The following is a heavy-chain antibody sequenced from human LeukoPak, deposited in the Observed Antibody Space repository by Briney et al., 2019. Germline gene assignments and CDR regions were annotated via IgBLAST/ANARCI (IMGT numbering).Heavy chain of an antibody. V-gene: IGHV3-23*01. D-gene: IGHD3-3*01. CDR3: ARGYYDFWSGYYTHFDY. J-gene: IGHJ4*02. Sequence: GGSLTLSCAASGFTFDIYAMTWVRQAPGKGPDWVSGISASANSTYYADSVKGRFTISRDNAKNSLYLQMNSLRAEDTAVYYCARGYYDFWSGYYTHFDYWGQGTLVTVSS. CDR1: GFTFDIYA. CDR2: ISASANST.